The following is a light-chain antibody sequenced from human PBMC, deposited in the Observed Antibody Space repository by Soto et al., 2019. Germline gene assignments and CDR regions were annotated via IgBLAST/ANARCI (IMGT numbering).Light chain of an antibody. V-gene: IGLV1-47*01. J-gene: IGLJ2*01. Sequence: QSVLTQPPSASGTPGQRVTISCSGSSSDIGNNYVYWYQQFPGTAPKLLISRNNQLPSGVPDRFSGSKSGTSASLAISGLRSEDEADYYCAAWGNSLSGVVFGGGTQLTVL. CDR2: RNN. CDR1: SSDIGNNY. CDR3: AAWGNSLSGVV.